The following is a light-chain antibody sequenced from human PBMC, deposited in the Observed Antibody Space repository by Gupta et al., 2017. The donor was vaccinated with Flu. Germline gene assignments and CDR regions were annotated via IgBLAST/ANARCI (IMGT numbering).Light chain of an antibody. Sequence: DFEMTQSPDSLAVSLGERATINCKCSQSGLESSNNKNYLAWYQQKPGQPPKLLIYWASTRESGVADRFSGSGSGTDFTLTITSLQAEDVAVYYCQQEDSTHYTFGQGTKLEIK. CDR3: QQEDSTHYT. CDR2: WAS. J-gene: IGKJ2*01. V-gene: IGKV4-1*01. CDR1: QSGLESSNNKNY.